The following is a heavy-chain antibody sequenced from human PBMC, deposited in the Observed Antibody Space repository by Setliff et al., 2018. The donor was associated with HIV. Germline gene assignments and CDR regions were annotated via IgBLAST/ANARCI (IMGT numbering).Heavy chain of an antibody. D-gene: IGHD2-8*02. CDR1: GGSINSTSYY. CDR2: IYHTGST. CDR3: ARVSKTYWYSIPRDYYHHMDV. V-gene: IGHV4-39*01. Sequence: PSETLSLTCTVSGGSINSTSYYWGWIHQPPGNGLEWIGSIYHTGSTYYKPSLKSRVTISVDTSKNQFSLRLSSVAAGDTAVYYCARVSKTYWYSIPRDYYHHMDVWGKGTTVTVSS. J-gene: IGHJ6*03.